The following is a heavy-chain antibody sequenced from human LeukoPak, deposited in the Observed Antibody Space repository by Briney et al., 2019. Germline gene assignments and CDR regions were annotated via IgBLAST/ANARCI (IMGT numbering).Heavy chain of an antibody. CDR1: GFTFSSYG. V-gene: IGHV3-33*01. CDR2: IWYDGSNK. CDR3: ARAPIVVVTGGYFDY. Sequence: GGSLRLSCAASGFTFSSYGMHWVRQAPGKGLEWVAVIWYDGSNKYYADSVKGRFTISRDNSKNTLYLQMNSLRAEDTAVYYCARAPIVVVTGGYFDYWGQGTLVTVSS. J-gene: IGHJ4*02. D-gene: IGHD3-22*01.